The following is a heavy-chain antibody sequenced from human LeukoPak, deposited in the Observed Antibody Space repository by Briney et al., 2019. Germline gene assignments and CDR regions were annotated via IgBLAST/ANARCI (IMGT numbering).Heavy chain of an antibody. V-gene: IGHV5-51*01. J-gene: IGHJ6*03. CDR2: VYPATSDT. CDR1: GYSFPNYW. CDR3: ARAYRYYYYMDV. D-gene: IGHD2-2*01. Sequence: GESLKISCKGSGYSFPNYWIGWVRQMPGKGLEWIGIVYPATSDTTYSPSFQGQVTISADKSSSTAYLQWSSLKASDTAMYYCARAYRYYYYMDVWGKGTTVTVSS.